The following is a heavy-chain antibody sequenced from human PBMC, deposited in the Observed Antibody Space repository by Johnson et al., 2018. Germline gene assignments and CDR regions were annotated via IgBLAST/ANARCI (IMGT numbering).Heavy chain of an antibody. CDR2: IKQDGSEK. J-gene: IGHJ6*03. D-gene: IGHD5-18*01. Sequence: VQLVESGGGLVQPGGSLRLSCAASGFTFSSYWMSWVRQAPGKGLEWVANIKQDGSEKYYVDSVKGRFTISRDNSKNTLYLQMNSLGAEDTAVYYCAKATDTAMVTLYYYYYYMDVWGKGTTVTVSS. CDR3: AKATDTAMVTLYYYYYYMDV. V-gene: IGHV3-7*03. CDR1: GFTFSSYW.